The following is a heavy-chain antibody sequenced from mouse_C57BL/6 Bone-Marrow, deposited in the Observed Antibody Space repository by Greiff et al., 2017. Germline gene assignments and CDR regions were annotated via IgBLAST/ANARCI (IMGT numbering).Heavy chain of an antibody. CDR3: ARRGSSGYVWFAY. V-gene: IGHV1-52*01. CDR1: GYTFTSYW. D-gene: IGHD3-2*02. J-gene: IGHJ3*01. CDR2: IDPSDSET. Sequence: VQLQQPGAELVRPGSSVKLSCKASGYTFTSYWMHWVKQRPIQGLEWIGNIDPSDSETHYNQKFKDKATLTVDKSSSTAYMQLSSLTSEDSAVYYCARRGSSGYVWFAYWGQGTLVTVSA.